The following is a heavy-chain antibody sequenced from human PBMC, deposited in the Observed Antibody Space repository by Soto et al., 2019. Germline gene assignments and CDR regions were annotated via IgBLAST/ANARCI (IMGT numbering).Heavy chain of an antibody. CDR2: IYPGDSET. Sequence: GESLKISYKGSGYSFTSYWIGWVRQMHGKGLEWMGIIYPGDSETRYSPSFQGQVTISADKSISTADQQWSSLKASYTAMYYCARQPVSSMITFGTYNGMDVWGQGTTITVS. V-gene: IGHV5-51*01. J-gene: IGHJ6*02. CDR1: GYSFTSYW. D-gene: IGHD3-16*01. CDR3: ARQPVSSMITFGTYNGMDV.